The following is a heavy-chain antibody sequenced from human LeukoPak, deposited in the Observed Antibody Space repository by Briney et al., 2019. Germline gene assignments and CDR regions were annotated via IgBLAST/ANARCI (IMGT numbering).Heavy chain of an antibody. CDR3: ARDRPYCSSTSCSRGHAFDI. CDR2: ISAYNGNT. Sequence: ASVKVSCKASGHTFTRYGISWVRQAPGQGLEWMGWISAYNGNTNYAQKLQGRVTITTDTSTRTAYMELRSLRSDDTAVYYCARDRPYCSSTSCSRGHAFDIWGQGTMVTVSS. V-gene: IGHV1-18*01. D-gene: IGHD2-2*01. J-gene: IGHJ3*02. CDR1: GHTFTRYG.